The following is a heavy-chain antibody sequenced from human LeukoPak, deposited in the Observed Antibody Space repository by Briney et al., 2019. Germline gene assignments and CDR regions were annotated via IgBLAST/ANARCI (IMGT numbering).Heavy chain of an antibody. D-gene: IGHD3-9*01. Sequence: SGGSLRLSCAASGFTFSDYYMSWIRQAPGKGLEWVSYISSSGSTIYYADSVKGRFTISRDNAKNSLYLQMNSLRAEDTAVYYCAKLFDVDTDVATDCWGQGTLVTVSS. J-gene: IGHJ4*02. V-gene: IGHV3-11*04. CDR3: AKLFDVDTDVATDC. CDR2: ISSSGSTI. CDR1: GFTFSDYY.